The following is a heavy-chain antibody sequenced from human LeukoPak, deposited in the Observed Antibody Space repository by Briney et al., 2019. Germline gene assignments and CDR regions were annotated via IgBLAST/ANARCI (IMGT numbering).Heavy chain of an antibody. D-gene: IGHD3-3*01. Sequence: PSETLSLTCAVYGGSFSGYYWSWIRQPPGKGLEWIGEINHSGSTNYNPSLKSRVTISVDTSKNQFSLKLSSVTAADTAVYYCARGPVTIFGVVIISGMDVWGQGTTVTVSS. J-gene: IGHJ6*02. V-gene: IGHV4-34*01. CDR2: INHSGST. CDR3: ARGPVTIFGVVIISGMDV. CDR1: GGSFSGYY.